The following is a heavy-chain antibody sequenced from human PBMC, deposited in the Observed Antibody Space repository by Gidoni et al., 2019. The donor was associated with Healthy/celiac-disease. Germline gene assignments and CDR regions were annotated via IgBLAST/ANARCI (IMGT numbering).Heavy chain of an antibody. Sequence: QVQLVESGGGVVQPGRSRRLSCAAPGVTCSSQGLHWVRQAPGKALEWVAVIWYDGSNEYCADSVNGRFTISRDNSKNTLYLQMNSLRAEDTAVYYCAREGGFTVTTYAVGPYIDYWGQGTLVTVSS. D-gene: IGHD4-17*01. CDR2: IWYDGSNE. CDR1: GVTCSSQG. V-gene: IGHV3-33*01. J-gene: IGHJ4*02. CDR3: AREGGFTVTTYAVGPYIDY.